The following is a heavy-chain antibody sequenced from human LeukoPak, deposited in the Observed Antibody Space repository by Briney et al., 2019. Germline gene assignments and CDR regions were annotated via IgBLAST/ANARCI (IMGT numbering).Heavy chain of an antibody. V-gene: IGHV1-69*05. Sequence: SVKVSCKASGYTFTSYDINWVRQATGQGLEWMGGIIPIFGTANYAQKFQGRVTITTDESTSTAYMELSSLRSEDTAVYYCARVSSGWYSPSSAFDIWGQGTMVTVSS. J-gene: IGHJ3*02. D-gene: IGHD6-19*01. CDR3: ARVSSGWYSPSSAFDI. CDR1: GYTFTSYD. CDR2: IIPIFGTA.